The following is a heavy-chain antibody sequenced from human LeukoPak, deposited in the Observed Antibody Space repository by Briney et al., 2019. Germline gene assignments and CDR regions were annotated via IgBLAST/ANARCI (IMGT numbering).Heavy chain of an antibody. J-gene: IGHJ4*02. Sequence: PGGSLRLSCSASGFIFASYGMIWVRQAPGKGLQWVSYISAGSSNTFSADSVKGRFTISRDDADNSLHLQMNSLSAEDTAVYYCARDAVQAGTPFYFDFWGQGALVTVSS. CDR3: ARDAVQAGTPFYFDF. CDR1: GFIFASYG. CDR2: ISAGSSNT. V-gene: IGHV3-48*01. D-gene: IGHD2-15*01.